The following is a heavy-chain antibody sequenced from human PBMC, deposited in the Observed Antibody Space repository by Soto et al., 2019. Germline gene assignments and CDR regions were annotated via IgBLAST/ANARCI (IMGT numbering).Heavy chain of an antibody. CDR3: ARGDLYDFWSGYLVGWFDP. D-gene: IGHD3-3*01. CDR1: GGSFSGYY. J-gene: IGHJ5*02. CDR2: INHSGST. V-gene: IGHV4-34*01. Sequence: QVQLQQWGAGLLKPSETLSLTCAVYGGSFSGYYWSWIRQPPGKGLEWIGEINHSGSTNYNPSLKRRVTISVDTSKNQFSLKLSSVAAADTAVYYCARGDLYDFWSGYLVGWFDPWGQGTLVTVSS.